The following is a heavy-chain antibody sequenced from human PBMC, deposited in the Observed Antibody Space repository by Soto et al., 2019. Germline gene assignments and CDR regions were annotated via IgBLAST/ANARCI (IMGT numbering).Heavy chain of an antibody. J-gene: IGHJ4*02. CDR2: VYYSGST. CDR3: GRLGGLATISYYFDY. D-gene: IGHD3-16*01. V-gene: IGHV4-39*01. Sequence: ASGTLSPPCTVSCGSVSNSSYYWGWVRQPPGKGLEWIGSVYYSGSTYYNPSLESRVTISVDKSKNQFSRKLRSLSAADTAVYYCGRLGGLATISYYFDYWGQGALATVSS. CDR1: CGSVSNSSYY.